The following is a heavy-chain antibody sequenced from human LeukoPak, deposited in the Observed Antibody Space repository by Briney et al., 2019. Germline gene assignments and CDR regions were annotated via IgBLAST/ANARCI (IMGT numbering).Heavy chain of an antibody. Sequence: PSETLSLTCNVSGGSINSYYWSWIRQPPGKRLEWIGYTFYSGSTDYNPSLKSRVTMSLDTPKNQFSLKLTSVTATDTAVYYCARVPGVVTGSYYFDSWGQGTLVTASS. CDR3: ARVPGVVTGSYYFDS. J-gene: IGHJ4*02. V-gene: IGHV4-59*01. D-gene: IGHD2-21*02. CDR2: TFYSGST. CDR1: GGSINSYY.